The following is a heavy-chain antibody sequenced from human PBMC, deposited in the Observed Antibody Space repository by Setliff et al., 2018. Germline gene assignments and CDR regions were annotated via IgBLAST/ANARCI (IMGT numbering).Heavy chain of an antibody. CDR2: VYSSVYSSGIT. CDR1: GGSMSSGPNY. V-gene: IGHV4-61*02. Sequence: SETLSLTCTVSGGSMSSGPNYWSWIRQPAGRGLEWVGRVYSSVYSSGITSYNPSLKSRVTISMDTSKNQFSLGLTSVTAADTAVYYCARESAGDESVRHLYYTDVWGRGTRSPSP. D-gene: IGHD1-1*01. CDR3: ARESAGDESVRHLYYTDV. J-gene: IGHJ6*03.